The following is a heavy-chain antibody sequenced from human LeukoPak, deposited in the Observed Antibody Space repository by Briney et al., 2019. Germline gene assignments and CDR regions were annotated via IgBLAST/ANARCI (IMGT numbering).Heavy chain of an antibody. D-gene: IGHD6-6*01. V-gene: IGHV4-59*01. CDR1: GDSICSYY. Sequence: PSETLSLTCTVSGDSICSYYWSWIRQPIGKGLEWFGYIYYSGSTNSNPSLNSRVTISVDTSKTQFSRRLTSVTAADTGVYYCARESSSSAYFDYWGEGTPVTVSS. CDR3: ARESSSSAYFDY. CDR2: IYYSGST. J-gene: IGHJ4*02.